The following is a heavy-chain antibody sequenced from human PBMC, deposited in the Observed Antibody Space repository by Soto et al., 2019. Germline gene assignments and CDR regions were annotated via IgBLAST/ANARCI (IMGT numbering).Heavy chain of an antibody. CDR3: AKAYLRYFDWFDY. CDR1: GDSVSSGDYY. CDR2: IYSSGVT. J-gene: IGHJ4*02. D-gene: IGHD3-9*01. V-gene: IGHV4-30-4*01. Sequence: QVQLQESGPGLVKPSQTLSLSCSVSGDSVSSGDYYWSWIRQPPGKGLEWIGYIYSSGVTYYNPSLKSRVTMSVDTSKNQCSLRLSSVTAADPAVYYCAKAYLRYFDWFDYWGQGNLVNVSS.